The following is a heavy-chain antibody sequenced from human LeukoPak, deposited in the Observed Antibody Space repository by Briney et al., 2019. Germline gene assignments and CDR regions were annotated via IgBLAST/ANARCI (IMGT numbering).Heavy chain of an antibody. Sequence: ASVKVSCKASGYTFTSYDINWVRQATGQGLEWMGWMNPNSGNTGYAQKFQGRVTMTRNTSISTAYMELSSLRSEDTAVYYCARDLGYSSSWYDFSDYYYGMDVWGQGTTVTVSS. D-gene: IGHD6-13*01. CDR1: GYTFTSYD. CDR2: MNPNSGNT. CDR3: ARDLGYSSSWYDFSDYYYGMDV. J-gene: IGHJ6*02. V-gene: IGHV1-8*01.